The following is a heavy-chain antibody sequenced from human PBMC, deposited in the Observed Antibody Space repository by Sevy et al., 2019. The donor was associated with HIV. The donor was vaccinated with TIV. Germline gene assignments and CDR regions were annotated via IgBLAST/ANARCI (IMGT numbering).Heavy chain of an antibody. J-gene: IGHJ4*02. V-gene: IGHV3-7*03. CDR1: GFTFSNFW. CDR2: IKRDGSEK. D-gene: IGHD1-26*01. Sequence: GVSLRLSCAASGFTFSNFWMSWVRQAPGKGLDWVANIKRDGSEKYYVDSVKGRFTISRDNAKNSLYLQMNSLRAEDTAVYYCAREWSWAYFDSWGQGTLVTISS. CDR3: AREWSWAYFDS.